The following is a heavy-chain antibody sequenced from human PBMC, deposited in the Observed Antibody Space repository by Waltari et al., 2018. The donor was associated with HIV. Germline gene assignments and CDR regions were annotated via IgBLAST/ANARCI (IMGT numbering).Heavy chain of an antibody. CDR1: GGSISTYNW. D-gene: IGHD4-17*01. V-gene: IGHV4-4*02. Sequence: QVQLQESGPGLVEPSETLSLTCAVSGGSISTYNWWSWVRQPPGKGLEWIGEIYHAGSTNYNRSLKSRVTISVDKSKNQFSLEVRSVTSADTALYYCSRHGNYGDYSAEGFNYWGQGTLVDVSS. CDR2: IYHAGST. CDR3: SRHGNYGDYSAEGFNY. J-gene: IGHJ4*02.